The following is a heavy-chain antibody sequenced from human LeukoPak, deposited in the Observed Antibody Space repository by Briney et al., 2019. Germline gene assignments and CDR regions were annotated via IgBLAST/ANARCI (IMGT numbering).Heavy chain of an antibody. Sequence: SETLSLTCTVSGGSISSYYWNWIRQPPGKGLEWIGYIYYSGSTNYNTSLKSRLTISVDTSKNQFSLKLSSVTAADTAVYYSARYVWGSYPTFEDYWGQGTLVTVSS. CDR3: ARYVWGSYPTFEDY. J-gene: IGHJ4*02. D-gene: IGHD3-16*02. CDR2: IYYSGST. CDR1: GGSISSYY. V-gene: IGHV4-59*01.